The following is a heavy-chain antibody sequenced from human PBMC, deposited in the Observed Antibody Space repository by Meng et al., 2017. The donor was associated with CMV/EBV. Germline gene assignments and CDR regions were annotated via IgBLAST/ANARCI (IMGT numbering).Heavy chain of an antibody. CDR3: ARFMSSSWDHYFDY. CDR2: INPNSGGT. V-gene: IGHV1-2*02. J-gene: IGHJ4*02. Sequence: LVLAGVRVKTPWVSVNVTCKASGYTFTGYYLQRVRQAHGQGLEWMGWINPNSGGTTYAQKFQGRVTMPRDTSISTAYMELSRLRSDDTAVYYCARFMSSSWDHYFDYWGQGTLVTVSS. D-gene: IGHD6-13*01. CDR1: GYTFTGYY.